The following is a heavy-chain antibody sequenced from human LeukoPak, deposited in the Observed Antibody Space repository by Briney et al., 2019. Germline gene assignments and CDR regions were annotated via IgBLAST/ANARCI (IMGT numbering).Heavy chain of an antibody. V-gene: IGHV4-34*01. Sequence: SETLSLTCAVYGGSFSGYYWSWIRQPPGKGLEWIGEINHSGSTNYNPSLKSRVTISVDTSKNQFSLRLSSVTAADTAVYYCARRDQAIDYWGQGTLVTVSS. D-gene: IGHD5-24*01. CDR2: INHSGST. CDR1: GGSFSGYY. CDR3: ARRDQAIDY. J-gene: IGHJ4*02.